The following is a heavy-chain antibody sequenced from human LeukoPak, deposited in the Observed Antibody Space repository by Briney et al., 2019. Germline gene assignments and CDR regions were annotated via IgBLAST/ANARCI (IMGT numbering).Heavy chain of an antibody. J-gene: IGHJ4*02. Sequence: GASLRLSCAASGFTFSNYAMSWVRQAPVKGLEWVSAITGSGGGTYYADSVKGRFTISRDNSKNTLYLQMNSLRAEDTAVYYCAKWGDYDVLTGYYDPDYWGQGTLVTVSS. CDR2: ITGSGGGT. CDR3: AKWGDYDVLTGYYDPDY. CDR1: GFTFSNYA. V-gene: IGHV3-23*01. D-gene: IGHD3-9*01.